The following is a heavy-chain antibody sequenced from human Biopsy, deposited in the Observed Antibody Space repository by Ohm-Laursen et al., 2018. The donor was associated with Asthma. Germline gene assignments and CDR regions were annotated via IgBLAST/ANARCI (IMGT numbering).Heavy chain of an antibody. D-gene: IGHD7-27*01. V-gene: IGHV4-39*01. CDR3: ARHWDWGSFFDY. CDR1: GGSMSSSSSY. J-gene: IGHJ4*02. CDR2: ISYTGSA. Sequence: ETLSLTCTVSGGSMSSSSSYWGWIRQPPGKGLEWMGSISYTGSAYHNPSLKSRVTISVDTSKTHFSLKLSSVTAADTAVYYCARHWDWGSFFDYWGQGTPVTVSS.